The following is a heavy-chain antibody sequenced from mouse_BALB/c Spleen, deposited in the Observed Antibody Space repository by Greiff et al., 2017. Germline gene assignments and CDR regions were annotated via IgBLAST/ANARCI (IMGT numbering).Heavy chain of an antibody. CDR1: GYSITSDYA. CDR3: ARGGNYVNAMDY. D-gene: IGHD2-1*01. J-gene: IGHJ4*01. V-gene: IGHV3-2*02. Sequence: DVKLVESGPGLVKPSQSLSLTCTVTGYSITSDYAWNWIRQFPGNKLEWMGYISYSGSTSYNPSLKSRISITRDTSKNQFFLQLNSVTTEDTATYYCARGGNYVNAMDYWGQGTSVTVSS. CDR2: ISYSGST.